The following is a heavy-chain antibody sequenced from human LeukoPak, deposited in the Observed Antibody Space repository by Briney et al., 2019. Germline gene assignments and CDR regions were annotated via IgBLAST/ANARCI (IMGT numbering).Heavy chain of an antibody. CDR3: ARPVSASSGWYSNS. J-gene: IGHJ4*02. D-gene: IGHD6-19*01. Sequence: SETLSLTCAVYGGSFSGYYWSWIRQPPEKGLEWIGEINHSGSTNYNPSLKSRVTISVDTSKNQFSLKLSSVTAADTAVYYCARPVSASSGWYSNSWGQGTLVTASS. CDR1: GGSFSGYY. CDR2: INHSGST. V-gene: IGHV4-34*01.